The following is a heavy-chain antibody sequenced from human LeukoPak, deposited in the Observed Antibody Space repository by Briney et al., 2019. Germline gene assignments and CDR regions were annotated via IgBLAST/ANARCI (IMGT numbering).Heavy chain of an antibody. CDR1: GFTFSSYA. D-gene: IGHD1-26*01. J-gene: IGHJ4*02. Sequence: GALRLSCAASGFTFSSYAMSWVRQAPGKGLEWVSAISGSGGSTYYADSVKGRFTISRDNSKNTLYLQMNSLRAEDTAVYYCAKDALCSGSYSCFDYWGQGTLVTVSS. CDR2: ISGSGGST. CDR3: AKDALCSGSYSCFDY. V-gene: IGHV3-23*01.